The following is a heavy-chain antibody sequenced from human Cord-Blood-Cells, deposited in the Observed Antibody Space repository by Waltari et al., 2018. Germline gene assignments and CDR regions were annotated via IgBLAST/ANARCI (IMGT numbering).Heavy chain of an antibody. V-gene: IGHV1-24*01. CDR3: AAEYCSGGSCEYYFDY. J-gene: IGHJ4*02. CDR2: FDPEDGET. Sequence: QVQLVQSGAEVKKPGASVKVSCKVSGYTLTELSMHWVRQAPGKGLEWMGCFDPEDGETIYAQKFQGRVTMTEDTSTDTAYMELSSLRSEDTAVYYCAAEYCSGGSCEYYFDYWGQGTLVTVSS. CDR1: GYTLTELS. D-gene: IGHD2-15*01.